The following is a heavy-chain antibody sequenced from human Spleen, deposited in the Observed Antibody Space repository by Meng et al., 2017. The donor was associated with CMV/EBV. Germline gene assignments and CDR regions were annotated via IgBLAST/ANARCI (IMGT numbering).Heavy chain of an antibody. D-gene: IGHD3-16*01. CDR3: ARARLVMTFGGVIAPTHFDY. CDR1: DDYS. Sequence: DDYSWSWIRQPPGKGLEWIGYIYYSGNTYYNLSLKSRVTMSVDTSKNQFSLKLTSVTAADTAVYSCARARLVMTFGGVIAPTHFDYWGQGTLVTVSS. J-gene: IGHJ4*02. V-gene: IGHV4-30-4*08. CDR2: IYYSGNT.